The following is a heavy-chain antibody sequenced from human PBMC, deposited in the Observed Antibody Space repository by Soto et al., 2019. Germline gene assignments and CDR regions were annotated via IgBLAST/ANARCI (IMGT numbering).Heavy chain of an antibody. CDR1: GFTFSSYG. D-gene: IGHD3-22*01. Sequence: QVQLVESGGGVVQPGRSLRLSCAASGFTFSSYGMHWVRQAPGKGLEWVAVIWYDGSNKYYADSVKGRFTISRDNSKNTLYLQTNSLRAEDPSVYYCARAYYHYYYDSSGYFSPFGYWGQGTLVTVSS. CDR3: ARAYYHYYYDSSGYFSPFGY. V-gene: IGHV3-33*01. J-gene: IGHJ4*02. CDR2: IWYDGSNK.